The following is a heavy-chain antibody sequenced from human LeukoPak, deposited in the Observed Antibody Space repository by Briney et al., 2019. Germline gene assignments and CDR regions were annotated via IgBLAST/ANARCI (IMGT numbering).Heavy chain of an antibody. Sequence: SETLSLTCTVSGGSISSSDNYWGWIRQPPGKGLEWIGTIYYSGSTYYNPSLKSRVTISVDTSRNQFSLKLSSVTAADTAVYYCASLRSRSSWTTFYFDYWGQGTLVTVSS. CDR1: GGSISSSDNY. CDR2: IYYSGST. D-gene: IGHD6-13*01. J-gene: IGHJ4*02. CDR3: ASLRSRSSWTTFYFDY. V-gene: IGHV4-39*01.